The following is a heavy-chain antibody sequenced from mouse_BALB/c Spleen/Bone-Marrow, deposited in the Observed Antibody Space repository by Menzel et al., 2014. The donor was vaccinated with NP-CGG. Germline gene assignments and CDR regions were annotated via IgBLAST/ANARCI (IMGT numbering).Heavy chain of an antibody. D-gene: IGHD2-14*01. Sequence: HLRHCGAGLVPRGASVTLSCSAYGFHIQDTCLHWVKQKPEQGLDWIGRIDPAIFTKYDPKCQGKATRTTDTSSSTAYLLLSSLTSEYTAVYYCSRYRYGWYFDGWGAWTTVTGSS. CDR2: IDPAIFT. CDR1: GFHIQDTC. CDR3: SRYRYGWYFDG. V-gene: IGHV14-3*02. J-gene: IGHJ1*01.